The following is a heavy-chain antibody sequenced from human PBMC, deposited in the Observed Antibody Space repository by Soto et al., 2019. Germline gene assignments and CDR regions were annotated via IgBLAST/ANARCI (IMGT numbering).Heavy chain of an antibody. Sequence: PGGSLRLSCAASGVTFISYSMSWVRQAPGKGLEWVSSISSSSSYIYYADSVKGRFTISRDNAKNSLYLQMNSLRAEDTAVYYCARSPRHLTMTTVTTMYYFDYWGQGTLVTVSS. J-gene: IGHJ4*02. D-gene: IGHD4-4*01. CDR2: ISSSSSYI. CDR3: ARSPRHLTMTTVTTMYYFDY. V-gene: IGHV3-21*01. CDR1: GVTFISYS.